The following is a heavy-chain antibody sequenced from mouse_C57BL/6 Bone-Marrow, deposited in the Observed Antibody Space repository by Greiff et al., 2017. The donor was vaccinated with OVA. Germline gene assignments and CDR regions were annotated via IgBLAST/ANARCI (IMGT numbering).Heavy chain of an antibody. CDR2: IYPGDGDT. V-gene: IGHV1-82*01. D-gene: IGHD2-1*01. CDR3: ARWGNLGAY. CDR1: GYAFSSSW. J-gene: IGHJ3*01. Sequence: VHLVESGPELVKPGASVKISCKASGYAFSSSWMNWVKQRPGKGLEWIGRIYPGDGDTNYNGKFKGKATLTADKSSSTAYMQLSSLTSEDSAVYFCARWGNLGAYWGQGTLVTVSA.